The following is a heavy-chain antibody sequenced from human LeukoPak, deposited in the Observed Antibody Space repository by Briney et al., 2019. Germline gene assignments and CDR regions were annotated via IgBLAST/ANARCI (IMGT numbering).Heavy chain of an antibody. V-gene: IGHV4-31*03. CDR2: IYYSKST. D-gene: IGHD3-9*01. CDR1: GGSIISGGYY. CDR3: ARGPPRYCDRVFTKCRGLHEYYFDY. Sequence: SETLSLTCPVSGGSIISGGYYWSWTRQHPGKGLEWIGYIYYSKSTYYNPSIKIRVTVSVDTSMNQSSLKLSSAKAADTAVYYGARGPPRYCDRVFTKCRGLHEYYFDYWGQGTLVTVSS. J-gene: IGHJ4*02.